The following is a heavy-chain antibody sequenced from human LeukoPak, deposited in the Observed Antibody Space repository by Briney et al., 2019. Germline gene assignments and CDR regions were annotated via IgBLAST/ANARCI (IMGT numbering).Heavy chain of an antibody. Sequence: SETLSLTCTVSGGSISSYYWSWIRQPPGKGLEWIGYIYYSGSTNYNPSLKSRVTISVDTSKNQFSLKLSSVTAADTAVYYCARDRPRLLWFGELPDFDYWGQGTLVTVSS. V-gene: IGHV4-59*12. CDR1: GGSISSYY. CDR3: ARDRPRLLWFGELPDFDY. D-gene: IGHD3-10*01. J-gene: IGHJ4*02. CDR2: IYYSGST.